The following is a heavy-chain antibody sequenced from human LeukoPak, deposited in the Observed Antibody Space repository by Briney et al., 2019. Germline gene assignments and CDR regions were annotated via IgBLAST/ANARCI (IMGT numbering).Heavy chain of an antibody. Sequence: PGGSLRLSCAASGFTFSSYAMSRVRQAPGKGLEWVSAISGSGGSTYYADSVKGRFTISRDNSKNTLYLQMNSLRAEDTAVYYCTTVSRRAAAGTVFDYWGQGTLVTVSS. CDR3: TTVSRRAAAGTVFDY. D-gene: IGHD6-13*01. V-gene: IGHV3-23*01. J-gene: IGHJ4*02. CDR2: ISGSGGST. CDR1: GFTFSSYA.